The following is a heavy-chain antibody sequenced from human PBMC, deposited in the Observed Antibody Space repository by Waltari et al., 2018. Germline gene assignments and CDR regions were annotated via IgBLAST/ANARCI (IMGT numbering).Heavy chain of an antibody. D-gene: IGHD3-22*01. V-gene: IGHV3-9*01. CDR1: GFTFADYA. CDR2: ISWNSGSI. J-gene: IGHJ4*02. CDR3: AKASGYYSGSFDY. Sequence: EVQLVESGGGLVQPGRSLTLSCAASGFTFADYAMHWVRQAPGKGLEWVSGISWNSGSIGYADSVKGRFTISRDNAKNSLYLQMNSLRAEDTALYYCAKASGYYSGSFDYWGQGTLVTVSS.